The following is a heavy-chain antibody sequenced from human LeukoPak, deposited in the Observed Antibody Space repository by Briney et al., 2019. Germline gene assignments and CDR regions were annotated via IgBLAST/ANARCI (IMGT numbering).Heavy chain of an antibody. J-gene: IGHJ4*02. CDR2: IYYSGSGST. Sequence: SETLSLTCTVSGGSISSYYWSWIRQPPGKGLEWIGYIYYSGSGSTNYNPSLKSRVTISVDTSKNQFSLKLSSVTAADTAVYYCARTRRGVTTFIDYWGQGTLVTVSS. CDR1: GGSISSYY. D-gene: IGHD4-17*01. CDR3: ARTRRGVTTFIDY. V-gene: IGHV4-59*01.